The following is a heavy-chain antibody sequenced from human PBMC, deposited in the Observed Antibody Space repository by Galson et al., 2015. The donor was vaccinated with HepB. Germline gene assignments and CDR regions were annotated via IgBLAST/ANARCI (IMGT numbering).Heavy chain of an antibody. Sequence: SLRLSCAASGFTFSSYAMHWVRQAPGKGLEWVAVISYDGSNKYYADSVKGRFTISRDNSKNTLYLQMNSLRAEDTAVYYCARDRRPVAAAGNGGGYFDYWGQGTLVTVSS. D-gene: IGHD6-13*01. V-gene: IGHV3-30*04. CDR2: ISYDGSNK. CDR1: GFTFSSYA. CDR3: ARDRRPVAAAGNGGGYFDY. J-gene: IGHJ4*02.